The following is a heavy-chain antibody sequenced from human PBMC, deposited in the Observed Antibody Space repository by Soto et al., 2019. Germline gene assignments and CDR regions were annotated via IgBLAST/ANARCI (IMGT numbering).Heavy chain of an antibody. CDR3: ASNRKVVVPAATPAYYYYYMDV. CDR1: CGSFRGYY. Sequence: SETLSLTCAVYCGSFRGYYWGWIRQPPGKGLEWVGEINHSGTTNSTPSLKSRVTISVDTSKNQFSLKLSSVTAADTAVYYCASNRKVVVPAATPAYYYYYMDVWGKGTSVTRSS. J-gene: IGHJ6*03. CDR2: INHSGTT. V-gene: IGHV4-34*01. D-gene: IGHD2-2*01.